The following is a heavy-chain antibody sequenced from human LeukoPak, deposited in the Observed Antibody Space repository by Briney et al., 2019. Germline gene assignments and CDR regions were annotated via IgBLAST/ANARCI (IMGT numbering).Heavy chain of an antibody. D-gene: IGHD3-16*01. CDR3: ARGGGLDV. CDR2: INHNGNVN. V-gene: IGHV3-7*03. Sequence: GGSLRLSCAASGFTFSSYSMNWVRQAPGKGLEWVASINHNGNVNYYVDSVKGRFTISRDNAKNSLYLQMSNLRAEDTAVYFCARGGGLDVWGQGAMVTVSS. CDR1: GFTFSSYS. J-gene: IGHJ6*02.